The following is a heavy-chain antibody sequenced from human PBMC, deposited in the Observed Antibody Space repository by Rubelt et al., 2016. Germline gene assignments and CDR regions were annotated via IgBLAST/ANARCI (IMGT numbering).Heavy chain of an antibody. Sequence: EVQLVQSGAEVKKPGESLKISCKGSGYSFTSYWIGWVRQMPGKGLQWMAFIYPSDSDTRYSPSSQGPVSISADKSVSTAYLQWSSLKASDTAMYYGARGRTVTTLDYWGQGTLVTVSS. D-gene: IGHD4-17*01. CDR1: GYSFTSYW. V-gene: IGHV5-51*01. J-gene: IGHJ4*02. CDR2: IYPSDSDT. CDR3: ARGRTVTTLDY.